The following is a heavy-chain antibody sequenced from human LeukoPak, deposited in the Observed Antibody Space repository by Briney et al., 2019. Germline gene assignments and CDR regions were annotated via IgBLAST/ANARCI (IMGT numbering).Heavy chain of an antibody. D-gene: IGHD2-15*01. CDR2: INHSGST. J-gene: IGHJ5*02. CDR1: GGSFSGYY. Sequence: PPETLSLTCAVYGGSFSGYYWSWIRQPPGKGLEWIGEINHSGSTNYNPSLKSRVTISVDTSKNQFSLKLSSVTAADTAVYYCARLSSDIVVVVAAYNNWFDPWGQGTLVTVSS. CDR3: ARLSSDIVVVVAAYNNWFDP. V-gene: IGHV4-34*01.